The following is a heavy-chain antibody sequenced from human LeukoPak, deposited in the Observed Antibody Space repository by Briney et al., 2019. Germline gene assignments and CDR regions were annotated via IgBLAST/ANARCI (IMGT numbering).Heavy chain of an antibody. V-gene: IGHV4-59*08. J-gene: IGHJ4*02. CDR1: GGSITNYY. CDR3: ARYISSGLDY. D-gene: IGHD3-22*01. CDR2: IYYTGRT. Sequence: SKTLSLTCTVSGGSITNYYWSWIRQPPEKGLEWIGYIYYTGRTNYSPSLKSRVTMSVDTSKNQFSLNLNSVIAADTAVYYCARYISSGLDYWGQGTLVTVSS.